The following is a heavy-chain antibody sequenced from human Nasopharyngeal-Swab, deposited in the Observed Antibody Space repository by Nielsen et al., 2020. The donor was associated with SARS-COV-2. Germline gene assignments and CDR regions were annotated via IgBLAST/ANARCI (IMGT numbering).Heavy chain of an antibody. CDR1: GYTFTSYY. CDR3: AREFIAAAGNTHGMDV. J-gene: IGHJ6*02. Sequence: ASVKVSCKASGYTFTSYYMHWVRQAPGQGLEWMGIINPSGGSTSYAQKFQGRVTMTRDTSTSTAYMELSSLRPEDTAVYYCAREFIAAAGNTHGMDVWGQGTTVTVSS. CDR2: INPSGGST. V-gene: IGHV1-46*01. D-gene: IGHD6-13*01.